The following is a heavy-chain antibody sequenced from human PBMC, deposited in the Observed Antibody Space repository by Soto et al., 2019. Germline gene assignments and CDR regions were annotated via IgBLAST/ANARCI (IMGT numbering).Heavy chain of an antibody. CDR2: ISSSSSYI. J-gene: IGHJ4*02. CDR1: GFTFSSYS. CDR3: ARDAYCSGGSCYLDY. D-gene: IGHD2-15*01. V-gene: IGHV3-21*01. Sequence: GGSLRLSCAASGFTFSSYSMNWVRQAPGKGLEWVSSISSSSSYIYYADSVKGRFTISRDNAKNSLYLQMNSLRAEDTAVYYCARDAYCSGGSCYLDYWGQGTLVTVSS.